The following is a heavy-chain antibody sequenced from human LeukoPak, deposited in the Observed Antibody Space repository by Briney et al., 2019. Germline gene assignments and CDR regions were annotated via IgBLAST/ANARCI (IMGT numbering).Heavy chain of an antibody. CDR3: ANLGYSD. CDR2: IKDDGSDR. D-gene: IGHD5-12*01. J-gene: IGHJ4*02. Sequence: GGSLRLSCAASGFTFNNAWMSWVPQAPGKGLEGVATIKDDGSDRYYVDSVKGRFTISRDNAKNSLYLQMNSLRVEDTAVYYCANLGYSDGGQGTLVTVSS. V-gene: IGHV3-7*01. CDR1: GFTFNNAW.